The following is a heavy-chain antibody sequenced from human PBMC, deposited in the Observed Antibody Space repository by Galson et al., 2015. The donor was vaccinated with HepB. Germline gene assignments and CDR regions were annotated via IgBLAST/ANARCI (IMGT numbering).Heavy chain of an antibody. Sequence: SVKVSCKASGYTFTSYGISWVRQAPGQGLEWMGWISAYNGNSNYAQKLQGRVTMTTDTSTSTAYMELRSLRSDDTAVYYCARPSDYYDSSGRRIYYFDYWGQGTLVTVSS. V-gene: IGHV1-18*01. CDR2: ISAYNGNS. J-gene: IGHJ4*02. CDR1: GYTFTSYG. D-gene: IGHD3-22*01. CDR3: ARPSDYYDSSGRRIYYFDY.